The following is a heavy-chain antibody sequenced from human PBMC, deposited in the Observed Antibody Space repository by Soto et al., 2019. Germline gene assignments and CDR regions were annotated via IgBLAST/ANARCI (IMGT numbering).Heavy chain of an antibody. CDR3: ARGRPYYDILTGYYPPLVLDY. V-gene: IGHV4-34*01. J-gene: IGHJ4*02. D-gene: IGHD3-9*01. CDR1: GGSFSGYY. Sequence: QVQLQQWGAGLLKPSETLSLTCAVYGGSFSGYYWSWIRQPPGKGLEWIGEINHSGSTNYNPSLKSRVTLSVDTSKNQFSLKLSSVTAADTAVYYCARGRPYYDILTGYYPPLVLDYWGQGTLVTVSS. CDR2: INHSGST.